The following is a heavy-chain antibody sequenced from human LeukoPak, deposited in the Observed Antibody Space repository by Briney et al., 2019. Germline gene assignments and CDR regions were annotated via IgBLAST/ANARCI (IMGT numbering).Heavy chain of an antibody. CDR3: ARDLHYYDSSGYPDAFDI. CDR2: INPNSGGT. Sequence: ASVKVSCKASGYTFTGYYMHWVRQAPGQGLEWMGWINPNSGGTNYAQKFQGRVTMTRDTSISTAYMELSRLRSDDTAVYYCARDLHYYDSSGYPDAFDIWGQGTMVTVSS. J-gene: IGHJ3*02. V-gene: IGHV1-2*02. D-gene: IGHD3-22*01. CDR1: GYTFTGYY.